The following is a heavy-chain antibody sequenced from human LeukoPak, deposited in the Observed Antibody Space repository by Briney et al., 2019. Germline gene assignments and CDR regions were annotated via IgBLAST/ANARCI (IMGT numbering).Heavy chain of an antibody. J-gene: IGHJ4*02. V-gene: IGHV4-4*07. CDR1: GGSISSYY. CDR3: AREDIAARPLDY. Sequence: SETLSLTCTVSGGSISSYYWSWIRQTAGKGLEWIGRIYTSGSTNYNPSLKSRVTRSVDTSKSQFSLKLSSVAAADTAVYYCAREDIAARPLDYCGQGTLVTVSS. D-gene: IGHD6-6*01. CDR2: IYTSGST.